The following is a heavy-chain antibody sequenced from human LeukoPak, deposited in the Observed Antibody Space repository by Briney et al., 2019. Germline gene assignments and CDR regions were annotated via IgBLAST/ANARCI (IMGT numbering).Heavy chain of an antibody. J-gene: IGHJ4*02. Sequence: GGSLRLSCAASGFTFSRYWIHWVRQAPGKGLVWVSRINSDGSDTVYADSVRGRFTISRDNAKNTLYLQMNSLRAEDTAVYYCAKDPPTNYDILTGYYIDYWGQGTLVTVSS. D-gene: IGHD3-9*01. CDR1: GFTFSRYW. CDR3: AKDPPTNYDILTGYYIDY. V-gene: IGHV3-74*01. CDR2: INSDGSDT.